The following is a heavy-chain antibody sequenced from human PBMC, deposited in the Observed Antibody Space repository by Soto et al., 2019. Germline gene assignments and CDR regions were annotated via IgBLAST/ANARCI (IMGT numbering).Heavy chain of an antibody. CDR3: AREYCSGGSCYLVY. Sequence: SSETLSLTCTVSGGSISSYYWSWIRQPPGKGLEWIGYIYYSGSTNYNPSLKSRVTISVDTSKNQFSLKLSSVTAADTAVYYCAREYCSGGSCYLVYWGQGTLVTVSS. V-gene: IGHV4-59*01. D-gene: IGHD2-15*01. J-gene: IGHJ4*02. CDR2: IYYSGST. CDR1: GGSISSYY.